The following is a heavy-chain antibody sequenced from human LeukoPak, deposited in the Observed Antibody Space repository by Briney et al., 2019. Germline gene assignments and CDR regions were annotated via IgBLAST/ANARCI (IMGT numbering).Heavy chain of an antibody. Sequence: AGSVKVSCTASGYTFTSYGISWVRQAPGQGLDWMGWISAYNGNTSYAQKLQGRVTMTTETSTSTAYMELRSLTSADAAVYYCARAGTTNSGYTPYFDYWGQGTLVTVSS. CDR1: GYTFTSYG. D-gene: IGHD5-12*01. CDR2: ISAYNGNT. J-gene: IGHJ4*02. V-gene: IGHV1-18*01. CDR3: ARAGTTNSGYTPYFDY.